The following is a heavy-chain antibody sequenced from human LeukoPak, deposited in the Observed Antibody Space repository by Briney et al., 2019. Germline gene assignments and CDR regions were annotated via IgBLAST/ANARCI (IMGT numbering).Heavy chain of an antibody. CDR1: GYTFRGYY. CDR2: IDPNSGGT. J-gene: IGHJ1*01. D-gene: IGHD4-17*01. CDR3: ATTLDYGDTIYFQH. V-gene: IGHV1-2*02. Sequence: ASVKVSCKASGYTFRGYYMHWVRQAPGQGLENMGWIDPNSGGTNYAQKFQGRVTITRDTSISTAYMELSGLRSDDTAVYYCATTLDYGDTIYFQHWGQGTLVTVSS.